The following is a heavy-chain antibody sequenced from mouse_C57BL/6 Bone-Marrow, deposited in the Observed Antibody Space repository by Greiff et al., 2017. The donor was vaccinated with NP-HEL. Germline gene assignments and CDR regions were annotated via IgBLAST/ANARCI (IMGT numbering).Heavy chain of an antibody. CDR3: ARWGRLGYFDV. CDR1: GYTFTSYG. J-gene: IGHJ1*03. Sequence: VKVVESGAELARPGASVKLSCKASGYTFTSYGISWVKQRTGQGLEWIGEIYPRSGNTYYNEKFKGKATLTADKSSSTAYMELRSLTSEDSAVYVCARWGRLGYFDVWGTGTTVTVSS. V-gene: IGHV1-81*01. D-gene: IGHD1-2*01. CDR2: IYPRSGNT.